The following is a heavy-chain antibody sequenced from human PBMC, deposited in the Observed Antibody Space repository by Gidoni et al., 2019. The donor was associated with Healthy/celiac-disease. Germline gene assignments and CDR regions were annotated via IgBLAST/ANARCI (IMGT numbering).Heavy chain of an antibody. V-gene: IGHV4-31*03. Sequence: QVQLQESGPGLVKPSQTLSLTCTISCGSISRGGYYWSWIRQHPGKGLEWIGYIYYSGSTYYNPSLKSRVTISVDTSKNQFALKLSSVTAADTAVYYWATSVGAYYYGSGSYFYYFDYWGQGTLVTVSS. D-gene: IGHD3-10*01. CDR1: CGSISRGGYY. CDR3: ATSVGAYYYGSGSYFYYFDY. J-gene: IGHJ4*02. CDR2: IYYSGST.